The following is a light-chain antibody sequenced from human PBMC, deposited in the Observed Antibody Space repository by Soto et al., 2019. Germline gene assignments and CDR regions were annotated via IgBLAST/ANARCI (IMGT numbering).Light chain of an antibody. CDR1: QCVITN. V-gene: IGKV3-15*01. CDR2: GAS. Sequence: EIVMTQSPATLSVSPGERATLSCRSGQCVITNLAWYQQKSGQPPRLLVYGASTRAIGIPSRFSGSGSGTEFSLTISSLQSEDFAVYYCQQYNTWQTFGQGTKVDIK. CDR3: QQYNTWQT. J-gene: IGKJ1*01.